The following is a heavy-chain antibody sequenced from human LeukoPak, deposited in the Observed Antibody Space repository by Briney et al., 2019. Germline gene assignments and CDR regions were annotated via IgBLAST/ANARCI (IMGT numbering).Heavy chain of an antibody. V-gene: IGHV4-4*07. CDR1: GGSISSYY. Sequence: SETLSLTCTVSGGSISSYYWSWIRQPAGKGLEWIGRIYTSGSTNYNPSLKSRVTISVDTSKNQCSLKLSSVTAADTAVYYCARELYDSSGYSNWFDPWGQGTLVTVSS. CDR3: ARELYDSSGYSNWFDP. D-gene: IGHD3-22*01. CDR2: IYTSGST. J-gene: IGHJ5*02.